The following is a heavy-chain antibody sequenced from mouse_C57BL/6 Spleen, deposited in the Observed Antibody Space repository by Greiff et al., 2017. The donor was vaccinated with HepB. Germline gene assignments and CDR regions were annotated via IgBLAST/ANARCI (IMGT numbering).Heavy chain of an antibody. CDR3: ARHYSNYAWFAY. Sequence: QVQLKQPGAELVMPGASVKLSCKASGYTFTSYWMHWVKQRPGQGLEWIGEIDPSDSYTNYNQKFKGKSTLTVDKSSSTAYMQLSSLTSEDSAVYYCARHYSNYAWFAYWGQGTLVTVSA. D-gene: IGHD2-5*01. CDR2: IDPSDSYT. V-gene: IGHV1-69*01. CDR1: GYTFTSYW. J-gene: IGHJ3*01.